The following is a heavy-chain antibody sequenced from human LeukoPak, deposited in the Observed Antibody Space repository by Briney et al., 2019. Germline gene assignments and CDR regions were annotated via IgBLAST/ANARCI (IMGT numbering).Heavy chain of an antibody. CDR2: IYYSGTT. V-gene: IGHV4-59*08. J-gene: IGHJ2*01. CDR3: ARLTYYYDSSGSDL. CDR1: GGSISSYY. D-gene: IGHD3-22*01. Sequence: SETLSLTCTVSGGSISSYYWSWIRQPPGKGLEWIGYIYYSGTTKYNPSLKSRVTISVDTSKSQFSLKLSSVTAADTAVYYCARLTYYYDSSGSDLWGRGTLVTVSS.